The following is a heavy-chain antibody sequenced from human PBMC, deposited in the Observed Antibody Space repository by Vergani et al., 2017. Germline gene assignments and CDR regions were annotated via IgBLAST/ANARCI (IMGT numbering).Heavy chain of an antibody. J-gene: IGHJ6*02. CDR3: SRVMYRYEASTGYRLEGIDI. D-gene: IGHD3-9*01. CDR2: ISSTGST. Sequence: QVQLEESGPGLVKPSETLSLTCTVSGGSFNTYYWSWIRQSPGKGVEWIGYISSTGSTNYNLSLNSRVTMSVDTSKNQFSLKLRSVTAADTAVYFFSRVMYRYEASTGYRLEGIDIWGQGTTVTISS. CDR1: GGSFNTYY. V-gene: IGHV4-59*13.